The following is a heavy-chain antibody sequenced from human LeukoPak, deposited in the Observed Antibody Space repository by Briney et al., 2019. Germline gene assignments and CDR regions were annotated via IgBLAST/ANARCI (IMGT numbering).Heavy chain of an antibody. CDR2: INPDSGGT. CDR1: GYTFTGYY. J-gene: IGHJ4*02. Sequence: GASVKVSCKASGYTFTGYYMHWVRQAPGQGLEWVGWINPDSGGTNYAQKFQGRVTMTRDTSTSTVYMQLSRLRSDDTAVYYCAGAGYSGNYYYYFDFWAREPWSPSPQ. CDR3: AGAGYSGNYYYYFDF. V-gene: IGHV1-2*02. D-gene: IGHD1-26*01.